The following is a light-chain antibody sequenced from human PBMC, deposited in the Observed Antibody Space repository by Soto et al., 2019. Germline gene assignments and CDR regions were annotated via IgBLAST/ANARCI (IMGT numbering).Light chain of an antibody. J-gene: IGKJ5*01. CDR3: QQYGSSPSIT. Sequence: EIVLTQSPGTLSLSPGERATLSCRASQIFSSSSLAWYQQKPRQAPRLLIYGSSSRATGIPDRFSGSGSGTDFTRTISGLEPEDFAVYYCQQYGSSPSITFGQETRLEIK. CDR1: QIFSSSS. CDR2: GSS. V-gene: IGKV3-20*01.